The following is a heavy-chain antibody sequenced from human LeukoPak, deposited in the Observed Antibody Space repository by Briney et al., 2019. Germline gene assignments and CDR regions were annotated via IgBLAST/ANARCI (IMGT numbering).Heavy chain of an antibody. CDR1: GGSISSYY. J-gene: IGHJ6*03. D-gene: IGHD5-18*01. CDR2: IYASGST. CDR3: ARQGGYRGYMDV. V-gene: IGHV4-4*09. Sequence: PSETLSLTCTVSGGSISSYYWSWIRQSPGKGLAWIGYIYASGSTNYNPSLKSRVIISVDMSKNQFSLKLNSVTAADMAVYYCARQGGYRGYMDVWGKGTTVTVSS.